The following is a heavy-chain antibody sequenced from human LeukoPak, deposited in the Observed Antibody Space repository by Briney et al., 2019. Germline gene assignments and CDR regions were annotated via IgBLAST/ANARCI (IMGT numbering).Heavy chain of an antibody. CDR1: GFTVSSNY. CDR3: TRSGYSGYDSFDY. Sequence: PGGSLRLSCAASGFTVSSNYMSWVRQVPGKGLEWVSVIYSGGSTYYADSVKGRFTISRDNSQNTLYLQMNSLRAEDTAVYYCTRSGYSGYDSFDYWGQGTLVTVSS. CDR2: IYSGGST. J-gene: IGHJ4*02. D-gene: IGHD5-12*01. V-gene: IGHV3-66*02.